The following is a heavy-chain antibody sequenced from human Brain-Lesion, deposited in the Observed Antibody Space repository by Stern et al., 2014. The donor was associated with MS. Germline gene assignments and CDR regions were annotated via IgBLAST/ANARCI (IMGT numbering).Heavy chain of an antibody. CDR2: ISYSGNT. V-gene: IGHV4-31*03. CDR3: ARVTEFLRFFYPDY. D-gene: IGHD3-3*01. J-gene: IGHJ4*02. CDR1: GGAVSSGDRY. Sequence: VQLVESGPGLVKPSQTLSLTCTVSGGAVSSGDRYWSWIRQHPEKGLVWVGYISYSGNTYYNPSLESRVTISMDRSKNQFSLKLRSVTAADTAVYYCARVTEFLRFFYPDYWGQGIRVTVSS.